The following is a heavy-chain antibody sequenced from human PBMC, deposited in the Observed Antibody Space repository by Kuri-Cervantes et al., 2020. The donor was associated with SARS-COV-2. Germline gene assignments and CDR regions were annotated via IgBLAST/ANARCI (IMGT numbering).Heavy chain of an antibody. CDR2: IYTSGST. CDR3: ASLVGATGYYYYMDA. Sequence: GSLRLSCTVSGGSISSYYWSWIRQPAGKGLEWIGRIYTSGSTNYNPSLKSRVTMSVDTSKNQFSLKLSSVTAADTAVYYCASLVGATGYYYYMDAWGKGTTVTVSS. J-gene: IGHJ6*03. CDR1: GGSISSYY. D-gene: IGHD1-26*01. V-gene: IGHV4-4*07.